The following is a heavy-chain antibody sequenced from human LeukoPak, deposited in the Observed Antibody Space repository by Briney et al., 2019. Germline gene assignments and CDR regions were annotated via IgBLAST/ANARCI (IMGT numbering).Heavy chain of an antibody. V-gene: IGHV1-18*04. D-gene: IGHD1-14*01. J-gene: IGHJ4*02. Sequence: ASVKVSRKASGYTFIDYYIHWVRQAPGQGLEWMGWISAYNGDTNYAQKLQGRVTMTTDTSTSTAYMELRSLRSDDTAVYYCARYLEPSDYGDYWGQGTLVTVSS. CDR2: ISAYNGDT. CDR3: ARYLEPSDYGDY. CDR1: GYTFIDYY.